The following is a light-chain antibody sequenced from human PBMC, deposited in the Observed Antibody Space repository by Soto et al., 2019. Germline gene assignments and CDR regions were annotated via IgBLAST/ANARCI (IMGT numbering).Light chain of an antibody. CDR1: QRVSSK. Sequence: EVVMTQSPATLSVSPGEGATLSCRASQRVSSKLAWYQQKPGQAPRLLIYGASTRATGIPARFSGSESGTELALTIRGLQSEDLAVYYCQQYYNWPYTFGPGTKLDIK. V-gene: IGKV3-15*01. CDR3: QQYYNWPYT. CDR2: GAS. J-gene: IGKJ3*01.